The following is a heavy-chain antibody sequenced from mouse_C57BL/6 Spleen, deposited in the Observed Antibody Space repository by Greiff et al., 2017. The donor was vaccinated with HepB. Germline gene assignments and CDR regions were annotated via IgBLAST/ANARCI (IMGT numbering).Heavy chain of an antibody. CDR1: GFTFTDYY. Sequence: EVKVVESGGGLVQPGGSLSLSCAASGFTFTDYYMSWVRQPPGKALEWLGFIRNKANGYTTEYSASVKGRFTISRDNSQSILYLQMNALRAEDSATYYCARLRGNPWYFDYWGQGTTLTVSS. CDR3: ARLRGNPWYFDY. J-gene: IGHJ2*01. D-gene: IGHD2-1*01. CDR2: IRNKANGYTT. V-gene: IGHV7-3*01.